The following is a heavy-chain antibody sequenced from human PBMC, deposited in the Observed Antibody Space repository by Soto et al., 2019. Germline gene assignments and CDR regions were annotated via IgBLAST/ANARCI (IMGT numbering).Heavy chain of an antibody. Sequence: QVQLLQSGAEVKKPGASVKVSCKASGYIFTGYFMHWVRQAPGQGLEWMGWINPESGVTKALQKFQARIDPTSATDITTCFIEISNITLDATAGYYFASDRHQNSGYLWSHGTQATGSS. V-gene: IGHV1-2*02. CDR1: GYIFTGYF. D-gene: IGHD5-12*01. J-gene: IGHJ4*01. CDR3: ASDRHQNSGYL. CDR2: INPESGVT.